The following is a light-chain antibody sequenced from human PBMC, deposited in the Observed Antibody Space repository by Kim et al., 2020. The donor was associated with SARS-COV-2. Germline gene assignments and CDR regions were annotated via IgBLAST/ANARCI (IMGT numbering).Light chain of an antibody. CDR1: SSDVGGHNS. Sequence: QSALTQPVSVSGSPGQSITISCTGTSSDVGGHNSVTWYQQHPGKAPKLMIYDVSDRPSGVSARFSGSKSGNTASLTISGLQGEDEADYYCSSYTSSSTVVFGGGTQLTVL. CDR2: DVS. CDR3: SSYTSSSTVV. J-gene: IGLJ3*02. V-gene: IGLV2-14*03.